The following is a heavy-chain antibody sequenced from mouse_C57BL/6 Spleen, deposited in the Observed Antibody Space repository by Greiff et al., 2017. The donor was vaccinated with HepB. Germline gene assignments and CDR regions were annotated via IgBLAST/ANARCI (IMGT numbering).Heavy chain of an antibody. CDR2: INPNNGGT. CDR3: ARMGITTVVATSPYAMDY. CDR1: GYTFTDYN. V-gene: IGHV1-18*01. D-gene: IGHD1-1*01. Sequence: EVQLQQSGPELVKPGASVKIPCKASGYTFTDYNMDWVKQSHGKSLEWIGDINPNNGGTIYNQKFKGKATLTVDKSSSTAYMELRSLTSEDTAVYYCARMGITTVVATSPYAMDYWGQGTSVTVSS. J-gene: IGHJ4*01.